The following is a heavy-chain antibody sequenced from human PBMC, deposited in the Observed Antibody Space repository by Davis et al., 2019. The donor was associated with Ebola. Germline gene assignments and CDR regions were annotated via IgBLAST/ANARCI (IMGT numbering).Heavy chain of an antibody. D-gene: IGHD3-22*01. Sequence: GESLKISCAASGFTFSYYAMHWVRQAPGKGLEWVGFISHDESNEYYADSVKGRFTISRDSSKNTLDLQMNSLRAEDTALYSCTKGDRDYSSSPFDYWGQGTLVTVSS. CDR2: ISHDESNE. V-gene: IGHV3-30-3*01. CDR1: GFTFSYYA. J-gene: IGHJ4*02. CDR3: TKGDRDYSSSPFDY.